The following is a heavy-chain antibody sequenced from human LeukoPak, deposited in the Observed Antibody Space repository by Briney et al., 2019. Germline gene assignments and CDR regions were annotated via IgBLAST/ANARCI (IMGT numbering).Heavy chain of an antibody. CDR2: IKEDGGGK. Sequence: GGSLRLSCAASGFTFSRSWMTWVRQAPGKGLQWVAHIKEDGGGKYYVDSVKGRFTISRDNGKTSVYLQVNSLRAEDTAVYYCATWSSGWQFDYWGQGTLVSVSS. CDR1: GFTFSRSW. V-gene: IGHV3-7*05. CDR3: ATWSSGWQFDY. D-gene: IGHD6-19*01. J-gene: IGHJ4*02.